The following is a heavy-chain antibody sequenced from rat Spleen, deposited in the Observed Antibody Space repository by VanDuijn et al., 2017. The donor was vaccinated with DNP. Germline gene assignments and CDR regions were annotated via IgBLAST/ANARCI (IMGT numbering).Heavy chain of an antibody. CDR1: GFSFSDYY. V-gene: IGHV5-22*01. D-gene: IGHD1-4*01. J-gene: IGHJ2*01. CDR3: ARGNYPGINTFDY. Sequence: EVQLVESGGGLEQPGRSLKLSCAASGFSFSDYYMAWVRQAPKKGLELVTYISFEGSRTYFGDSVKGRFTISRDNAKSTLYLQMNGLRFEDTATYYCARGNYPGINTFDYWGQGVMVTVSS. CDR2: ISFEGSRT.